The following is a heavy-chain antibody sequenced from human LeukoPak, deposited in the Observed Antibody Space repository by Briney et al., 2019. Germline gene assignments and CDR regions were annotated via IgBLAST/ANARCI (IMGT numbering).Heavy chain of an antibody. CDR2: INHRGST. D-gene: IGHD3-22*01. CDR3: ARLNYDSSP. J-gene: IGHJ4*02. Sequence: PSETLSLTCAVYGGSFSGYYWSWIRQPPGKGLEWIGEINHRGSTNYNPSLKSRVTISVDTSKNQFSLKLSSVTAADTAVYYCARLNYDSSPWGQGTLVTVSS. V-gene: IGHV4-34*01. CDR1: GGSFSGYY.